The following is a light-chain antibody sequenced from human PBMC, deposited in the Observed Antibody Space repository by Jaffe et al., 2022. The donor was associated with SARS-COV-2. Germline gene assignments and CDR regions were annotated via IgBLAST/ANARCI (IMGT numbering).Light chain of an antibody. J-gene: IGLJ2*01. CDR3: NSRGSSANHVI. CDR2: GRN. V-gene: IGLV3-19*01. CDR1: SLRNFF. Sequence: SSELTQGPAVSVALGQTVTITCQGDSLRNFFASWYQQKPGQAPVLVFYGRNNRPSGIPDRFSASSSGNTASLTITGAQAEDEGDYYCNSRGSSANHVIFGGGTKVTVL.